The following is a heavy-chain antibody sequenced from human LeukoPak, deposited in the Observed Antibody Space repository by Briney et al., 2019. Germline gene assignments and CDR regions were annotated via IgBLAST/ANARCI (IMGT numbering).Heavy chain of an antibody. J-gene: IGHJ5*02. D-gene: IGHD1-26*01. CDR2: MYQGGST. V-gene: IGHV4-30-2*01. CDR3: AGSITDINWFDP. Sequence: SQTLSLTCAVSGGSVSSGGYSWSWIRQPPGKGLEWIGYMYQGGSTYYSPSLKSSVNMSLARSKHQFSLKLNSVTAADTAVYYCAGSITDINWFDPWGQGTLVTVSS. CDR1: GGSVSSGGYS.